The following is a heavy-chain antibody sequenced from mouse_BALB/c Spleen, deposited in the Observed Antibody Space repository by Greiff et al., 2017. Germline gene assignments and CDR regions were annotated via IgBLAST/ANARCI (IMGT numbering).Heavy chain of an antibody. V-gene: IGHV5-17*02. CDR3: ARYGNNAMDY. J-gene: IGHJ4*01. CDR2: ISSGISTI. Sequence: EVKLMESGGGLVQPGGSRKLSCAASGFTFSSFGMHWVRQAPEKGLEWVAYISSGISTIYYADTVKGRFTISRDNPKNTLFLQMTSLRSEDTAMYYCARYGNNAMDYWGQGTSVTVSS. D-gene: IGHD2-1*01. CDR1: GFTFSSFG.